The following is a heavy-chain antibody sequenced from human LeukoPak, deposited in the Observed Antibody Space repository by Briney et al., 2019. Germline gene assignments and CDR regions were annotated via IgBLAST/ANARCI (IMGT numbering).Heavy chain of an antibody. CDR2: IYYSGST. J-gene: IGHJ5*02. CDR3: ARLILTGYADWFDP. D-gene: IGHD3-9*01. V-gene: IGHV4-59*01. Sequence: SETLSLTCTVSGGSISSYYWSWIRQPPGKGLEWVGYIYYSGSTNYNPSLKSRVTISVDTSKNQFSLRLSSVTAADTAVYYCARLILTGYADWFDPWGQGTLVTVSS. CDR1: GGSISSYY.